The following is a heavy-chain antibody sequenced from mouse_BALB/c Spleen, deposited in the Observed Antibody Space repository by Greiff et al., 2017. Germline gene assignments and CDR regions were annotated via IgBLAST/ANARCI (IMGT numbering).Heavy chain of an antibody. CDR1: GFTFSSYT. D-gene: IGHD2-14*01. CDR2: ISNGGGST. J-gene: IGHJ2*01. V-gene: IGHV5-12-2*01. Sequence: EVMLVESGGGLVQPGGSLKLSCAASGFTFSSYTMSWVRQTPEKRLEWVAYISNGGGSTYYPDTVKGRFTISRDNAKNTLYLQMSSLKSEDTAMYYCARRRYDAFDYWGQGTTLTVSS. CDR3: ARRRYDAFDY.